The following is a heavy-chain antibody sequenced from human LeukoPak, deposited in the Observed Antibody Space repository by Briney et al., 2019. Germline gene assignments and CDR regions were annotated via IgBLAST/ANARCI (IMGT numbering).Heavy chain of an antibody. V-gene: IGHV5-10-1*01. Sequence: GESLKISCKGSGYSFASYWISWVRQMPGEGLEWMGRIDPSDSCTNYSPSFQDHVTISVDRSINTAYLQWSSLKASDTAMYYCARRSSVTTGPFGDWGQGTLVTVSS. CDR3: ARRSSVTTGPFGD. J-gene: IGHJ4*02. CDR2: IDPSDSCT. CDR1: GYSFASYW. D-gene: IGHD4-17*01.